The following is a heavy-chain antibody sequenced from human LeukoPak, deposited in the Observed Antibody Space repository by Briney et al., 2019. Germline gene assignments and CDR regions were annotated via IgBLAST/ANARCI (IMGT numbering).Heavy chain of an antibody. V-gene: IGHV4-39*01. CDR2: IYYSGST. Sequence: SETLSLTCTASGGSISSSSYYWGWLRQPPGTGLEWIGSIYYSGSTYYNPSHKSRVTISVDTSKNQFSLKLSSVTAADTAVYYCARQAIFGVVIDWFDPWGQGTLVTVSS. D-gene: IGHD3-3*01. CDR3: ARQAIFGVVIDWFDP. CDR1: GGSISSSSYY. J-gene: IGHJ5*02.